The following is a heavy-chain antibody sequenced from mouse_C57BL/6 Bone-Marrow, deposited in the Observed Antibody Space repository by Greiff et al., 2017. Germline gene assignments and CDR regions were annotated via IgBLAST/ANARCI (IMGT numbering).Heavy chain of an antibody. CDR3: ARRIYDDYYFDY. Sequence: QVTLKVSGPGILQPSQTLSLTCSFSGFSLRTSGMGVSWIRQPSGKGLEWLAHIYWDDNKRYDPSLKSRLTISKDTSRNQIFLKITSVDTSDTATYFCARRIYDDYYFDYWGQGTTLTVSS. D-gene: IGHD2-3*01. V-gene: IGHV8-12*01. J-gene: IGHJ2*01. CDR2: IYWDDNK. CDR1: GFSLRTSGMG.